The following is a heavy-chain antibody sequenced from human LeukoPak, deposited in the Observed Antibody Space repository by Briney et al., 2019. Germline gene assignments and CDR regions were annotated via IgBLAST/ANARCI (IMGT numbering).Heavy chain of an antibody. CDR2: ISYDGSNK. Sequence: PGRSLRLSCAASGFTFSSYAMHWVRQAPGKGLEWVAVISYDGSNKYYADSVKGRFTISRDNSKNTLYLQMNSLRAEDTAVYYCAKDRDDSSEFDYWGQGTLVTVSS. CDR3: AKDRDDSSEFDY. V-gene: IGHV3-30-3*02. J-gene: IGHJ4*02. D-gene: IGHD3-22*01. CDR1: GFTFSSYA.